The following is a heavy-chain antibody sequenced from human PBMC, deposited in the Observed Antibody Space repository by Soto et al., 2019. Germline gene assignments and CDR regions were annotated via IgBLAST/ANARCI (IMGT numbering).Heavy chain of an antibody. CDR1: GFTFSSYG. V-gene: IGHV3-33*01. CDR3: ARDPIFGVVIGIYYYYGMDV. J-gene: IGHJ6*02. Sequence: GGSLRLSCAASGFTFSSYGMHWVRQAPGKGLEWVAVIWYDGSNKYYADSVKGRFTISRDNSKNTLYLQMNSLRAEDTAVYYCARDPIFGVVIGIYYYYGMDVWGQGTTVTVSS. D-gene: IGHD3-3*02. CDR2: IWYDGSNK.